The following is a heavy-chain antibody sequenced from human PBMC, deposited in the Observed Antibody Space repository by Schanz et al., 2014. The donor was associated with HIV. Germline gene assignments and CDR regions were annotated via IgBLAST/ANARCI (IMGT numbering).Heavy chain of an antibody. D-gene: IGHD1-20*01. CDR2: IWYDGSKK. J-gene: IGHJ6*02. Sequence: VQLVESGGGLVQPGGSLRLSCAASGFSFSMYSMNWVRQAPGKGLEWVAVIWYDGSKKYYADSVKGRFTISRVNSKNTLYLQMNSLRAEDTAIYYCAKTSITLGMDVWGQGTTVTVSS. CDR3: AKTSITLGMDV. CDR1: GFSFSMYS. V-gene: IGHV3-33*03.